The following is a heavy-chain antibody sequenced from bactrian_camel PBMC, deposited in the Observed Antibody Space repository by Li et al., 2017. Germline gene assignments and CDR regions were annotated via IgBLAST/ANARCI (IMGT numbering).Heavy chain of an antibody. J-gene: IGHJ4*01. D-gene: IGHD3*01. CDR2: IGYDGTI. CDR1: ESRFTFYC. CDR3: APDSSPQMGCY. Sequence: HVQLVESGGGSVQAGGSLRLSCKASESRFTFYCAGWFRQAPGKEREGVAVIGYDGTIKYSDSVKGRFTISQVDAKNVVYLQMDNVKLDDTAMYYCAPDSSPQMGCYWTRGTQVTVS. V-gene: IGHV3S53*01.